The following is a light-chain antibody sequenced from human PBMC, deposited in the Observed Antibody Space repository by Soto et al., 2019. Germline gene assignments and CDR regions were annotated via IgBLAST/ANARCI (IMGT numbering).Light chain of an antibody. CDR1: QSVSSK. V-gene: IGKV3-15*01. J-gene: IGKJ1*01. Sequence: EIAMTQSPATLSLSPGQRATLSCRASQSVSSKLAWYQQRPGQAPRLLIYSASTRATGIPARFSGSGSGTEFTLTISSLQSEDFAVYYCHQYNHWLTWTLGQGTKVDIK. CDR2: SAS. CDR3: HQYNHWLTWT.